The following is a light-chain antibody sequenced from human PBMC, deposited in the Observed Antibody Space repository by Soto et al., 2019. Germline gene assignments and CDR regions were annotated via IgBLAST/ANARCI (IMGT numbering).Light chain of an antibody. Sequence: DIQMTQSPSTLSASVGDRVTITCRASQSISNWLVWYQQKPGKAPKLLIYKASSLESGVPSRFSGSGSGTEFTLTISSLQPDDFATYYCQQYNDYPLTFGGGTKVDIK. CDR1: QSISNW. J-gene: IGKJ4*01. V-gene: IGKV1-5*03. CDR2: KAS. CDR3: QQYNDYPLT.